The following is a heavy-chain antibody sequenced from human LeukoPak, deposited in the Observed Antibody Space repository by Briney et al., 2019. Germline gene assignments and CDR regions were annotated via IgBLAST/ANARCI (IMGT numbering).Heavy chain of an antibody. V-gene: IGHV4-31*03. D-gene: IGHD6-13*01. CDR3: ARDATIAAAGPGYFDY. CDR1: GVSISSGGYY. CDR2: IYYSGST. Sequence: SETLSLTCTVSGVSISSGGYYWSWIRQHPGKGLEWIGYIYYSGSTYYNPSLKSRVTISVDTSKNQFSLKLSSVTAADTAVYYCARDATIAAAGPGYFDYWGQGTLVTVSS. J-gene: IGHJ4*02.